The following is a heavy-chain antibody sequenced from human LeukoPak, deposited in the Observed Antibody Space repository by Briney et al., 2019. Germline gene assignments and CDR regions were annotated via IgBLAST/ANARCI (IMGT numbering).Heavy chain of an antibody. CDR2: ISSASNTI. CDR1: GFSFSSYE. J-gene: IGHJ3*01. V-gene: IGHV3-48*03. Sequence: PGGSLRLSCAASGFSFSSYEMNWVRHAPGKGLEWVSYISSASNTIYYADSVKGRFSISRDNAKNSLYLQMNSLRAEDTAVYYCAKEDHYGDDGDAFDVWGRGTMVTVSS. D-gene: IGHD4/OR15-4a*01. CDR3: AKEDHYGDDGDAFDV.